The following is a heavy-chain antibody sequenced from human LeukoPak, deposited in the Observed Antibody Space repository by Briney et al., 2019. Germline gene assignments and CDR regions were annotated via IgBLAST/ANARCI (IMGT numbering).Heavy chain of an antibody. J-gene: IGHJ4*02. V-gene: IGHV3-23*01. D-gene: IGHD3-3*01. Sequence: SGGSLRLSCAASGFTFSSYAMSWVRQAPGKGLEWVSAISGSGGSTYYADSVKGRFTISRDNAKNSLYLQMNSLRAEDTAVYYCASSYYDFWSGYDYYFDYWGQGTLVTVSS. CDR3: ASSYYDFWSGYDYYFDY. CDR1: GFTFSSYA. CDR2: ISGSGGST.